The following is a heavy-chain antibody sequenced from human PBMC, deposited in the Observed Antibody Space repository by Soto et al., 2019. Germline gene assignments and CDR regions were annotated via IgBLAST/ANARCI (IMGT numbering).Heavy chain of an antibody. V-gene: IGHV3-48*03. CDR1: GFAFSSYE. D-gene: IGHD3-16*01. CDR2: ISSSAKTI. Sequence: GGSLRLSCAASGFAFSSYEMNWVRQAPGKGLEWVSYISSSAKTIYYADSVKGRFTISRDNAKSSLYLQMNSLRAEDAAVYYCARDRDLYTFFPYFYGMDVWGQGTTVTVSS. CDR3: ARDRDLYTFFPYFYGMDV. J-gene: IGHJ6*02.